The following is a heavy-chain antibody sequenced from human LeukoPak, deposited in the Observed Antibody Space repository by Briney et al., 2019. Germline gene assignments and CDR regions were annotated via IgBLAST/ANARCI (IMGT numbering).Heavy chain of an antibody. CDR2: ISGFNRDT. D-gene: IGHD2-15*01. Sequence: ASVKVSCKASGYTFSTHGISWVRQAPGQGLEWMGWISGFNRDTKYAQSLQDRLTMTTDTSTSTAYMELRSLRAEDTAVYYCAKVGPGTATNIVVVGAAVFDYWGQGTLVTVSS. CDR1: GYTFSTHG. V-gene: IGHV1-18*01. J-gene: IGHJ4*02. CDR3: AKVGPGTATNIVVVGAAVFDY.